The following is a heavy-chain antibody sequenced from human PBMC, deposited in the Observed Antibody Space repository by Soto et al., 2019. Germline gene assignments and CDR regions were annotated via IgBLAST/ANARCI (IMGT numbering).Heavy chain of an antibody. CDR1: GYTLAELS. CDR2: FDPEDGET. D-gene: IGHD6-13*01. Sequence: ASVKVSCKVSGYTLAELSMHWVRQAPGKGFEWMGGFDPEDGETIYAQKFQGRVTMTEDTSTDTAYMELSSLRSEDTAVYYCATYLMYSIAAAGTPFFYWGQGTLVTVSS. CDR3: ATYLMYSIAAAGTPFFY. J-gene: IGHJ4*02. V-gene: IGHV1-24*01.